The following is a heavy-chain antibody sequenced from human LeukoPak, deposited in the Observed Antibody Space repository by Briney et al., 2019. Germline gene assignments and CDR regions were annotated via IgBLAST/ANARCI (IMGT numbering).Heavy chain of an antibody. D-gene: IGHD3-22*01. CDR3: ARHDSSGPYNAFDI. V-gene: IGHV4-30-4*07. Sequence: PSETLSLTCTVSGYSISSGGYSWSWIRQPPGKGMEFIAYIYYTGNTYFNPSLKSRVTISVDTSKNQFSLKLSSVTAADTAVYYCARHDSSGPYNAFDIWGQGTMVTVSS. J-gene: IGHJ3*02. CDR2: IYYTGNT. CDR1: GYSISSGGYS.